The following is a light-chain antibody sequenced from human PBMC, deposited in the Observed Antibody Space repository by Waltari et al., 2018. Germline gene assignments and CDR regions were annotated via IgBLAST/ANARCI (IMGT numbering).Light chain of an antibody. CDR2: LGS. Sequence: IVMTQSPLSLPVTPGEPASISCSSSQSLLHSNGYNYLDWYLQKPGQSPQLLIYLGSNRASGIPDRFSGSGSGTEFTLTISSVEAEDVGVYYCKQDLKTPKTFGQGTKVEIK. CDR1: QSLLHSNGYNY. J-gene: IGKJ1*01. V-gene: IGKV2-28*01. CDR3: KQDLKTPKT.